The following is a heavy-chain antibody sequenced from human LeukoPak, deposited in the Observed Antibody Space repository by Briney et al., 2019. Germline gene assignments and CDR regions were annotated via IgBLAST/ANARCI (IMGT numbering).Heavy chain of an antibody. D-gene: IGHD6-19*01. CDR2: IYYSGST. Sequence: PSETLSLTITLVAASISSYSCSWIRQPPGKGLEWIGYIYYSGSTNYNPSPKSRVTISVDTSKNQFSLKLSSVTAADTAVYYCARVWLPGAFDIWGQGTMVTVSS. V-gene: IGHV4-59*01. J-gene: IGHJ3*02. CDR3: ARVWLPGAFDI. CDR1: AASISSYS.